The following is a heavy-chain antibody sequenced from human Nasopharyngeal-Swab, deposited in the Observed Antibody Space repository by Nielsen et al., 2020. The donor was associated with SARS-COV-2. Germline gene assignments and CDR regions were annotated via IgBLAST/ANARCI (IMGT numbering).Heavy chain of an antibody. V-gene: IGHV3-9*01. D-gene: IGHD6-19*01. J-gene: IGHJ4*02. CDR2: ISWNSGSI. CDR1: GYTLTELS. CDR3: AKDIGSGWKPAYYFDY. Sequence: SCKVSGYTLTELSMHWVRQAPGKGLEWVSGISWNSGSIGYADSVKGRFTISRDNAKNSLYLQMNSLRAEDTALYYCAKDIGSGWKPAYYFDYWGQGTLVTVSS.